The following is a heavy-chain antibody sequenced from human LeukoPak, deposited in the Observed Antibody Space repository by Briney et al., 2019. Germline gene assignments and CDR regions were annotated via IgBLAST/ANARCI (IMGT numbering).Heavy chain of an antibody. CDR2: ISSSGSLI. CDR1: GFTFSDYY. CDR3: ARARGGAVAVINY. V-gene: IGHV3-11*01. Sequence: KAGGSLSLSCAASGFTFSDYYMSWIRQAPGKGLEWVSYISSSGSLIYYADSVKGRFTISRDNAKNSLYLQMNSLRVEDTAVHYCARARGGAVAVINYWGQGTLVTVSS. D-gene: IGHD6-19*01. J-gene: IGHJ4*02.